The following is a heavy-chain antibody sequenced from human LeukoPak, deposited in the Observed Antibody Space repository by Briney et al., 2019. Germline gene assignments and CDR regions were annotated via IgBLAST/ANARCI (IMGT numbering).Heavy chain of an antibody. J-gene: IGHJ6*03. CDR2: IRSKAYGGTT. V-gene: IGHV3-49*04. CDR3: TRLHYDILTGYYRYYYMDV. Sequence: GGSLRLSCAASGFTFDDYGMSWVRQAPGKGLEWVGFIRSKAYGGTTEYAASVKGRFTISRDDSKSIAYLQMNSLKTEDTAVYYCTRLHYDILTGYYRYYYMDVWGKGTTVTISS. CDR1: GFTFDDYG. D-gene: IGHD3-9*01.